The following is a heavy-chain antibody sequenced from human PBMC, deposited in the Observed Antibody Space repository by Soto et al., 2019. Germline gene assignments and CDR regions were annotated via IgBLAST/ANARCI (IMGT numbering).Heavy chain of an antibody. D-gene: IGHD6-19*01. V-gene: IGHV1-3*01. CDR1: GYTFTSYA. CDR3: AREGSGWYEGYFDY. J-gene: IGHJ4*02. Sequence: QVQLVQSGAEVKKPGASVKVSCKASGYTFTSYAMHWVRQAPGQRLEWMGWINAGNGNTKYSQKFQGRVTITRDTSASTAYMELSSLRSEDTAVYYCAREGSGWYEGYFDYWGQGTLVTVSS. CDR2: INAGNGNT.